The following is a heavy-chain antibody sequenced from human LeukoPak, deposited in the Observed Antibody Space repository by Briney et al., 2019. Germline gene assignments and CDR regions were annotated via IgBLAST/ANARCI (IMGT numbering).Heavy chain of an antibody. CDR3: ARAIWNYYSYYYYYMDV. Sequence: ASVKVSCKASGYTFTSYDINWVRQATGQGLEWMGWMNPNSGNAGYAQKFQGRVTITRNTSISTAYMELSSLRSEDTAVYYCARAIWNYYSYYYYYMDVWGKGTTVTVSS. CDR1: GYTFTSYD. V-gene: IGHV1-8*03. D-gene: IGHD1-7*01. CDR2: MNPNSGNA. J-gene: IGHJ6*03.